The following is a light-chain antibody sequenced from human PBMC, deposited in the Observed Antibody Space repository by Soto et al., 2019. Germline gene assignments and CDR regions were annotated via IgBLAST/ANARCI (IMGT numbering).Light chain of an antibody. CDR1: QSVSSSY. CDR3: QHQGT. CDR2: GAS. J-gene: IGKJ1*01. Sequence: EIVLTQSPGTLSLSPGERATLSCRASQSVSSSYLAWYQQKPGQAPRLLIYGASSRATGIPDRFSGSGPGTDFTLTISRLEPEDFAVYYCQHQGTFGQGTKVDIK. V-gene: IGKV3-20*01.